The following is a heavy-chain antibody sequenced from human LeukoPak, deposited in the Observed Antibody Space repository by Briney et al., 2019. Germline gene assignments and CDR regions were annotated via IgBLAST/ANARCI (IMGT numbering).Heavy chain of an antibody. D-gene: IGHD6-13*01. CDR2: IYYSGST. CDR3: ASWEPGIAAAVTGEYFQH. J-gene: IGHJ1*01. CDR1: GGSISSGGYY. V-gene: IGHV4-31*03. Sequence: PSETLSLTCTVSGGSISSGGYYWSWIRQHPGKGLEWIGYIYYSGSTYYNPSLKSRVTISVDTSKNQFSLKLSSVTAADTAVYYCASWEPGIAAAVTGEYFQHWGQGTLVTVSS.